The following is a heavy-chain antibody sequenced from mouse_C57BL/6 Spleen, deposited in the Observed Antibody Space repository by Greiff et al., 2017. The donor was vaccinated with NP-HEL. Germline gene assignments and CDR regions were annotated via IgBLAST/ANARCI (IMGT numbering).Heavy chain of an antibody. CDR2: IDPETGGT. Sequence: QVQLKESGAELVRPGASVTLSCKASGYTFTDYEMHWVKQTPVHGLEWIGAIDPETGGTAYNQKFKGKAILTADKSSSTAYMELRSLTSEDSAVYYCTRSGNYTFDYWGQGTTLTVSS. V-gene: IGHV1-15*01. J-gene: IGHJ2*01. CDR3: TRSGNYTFDY. CDR1: GYTFTDYE. D-gene: IGHD2-1*01.